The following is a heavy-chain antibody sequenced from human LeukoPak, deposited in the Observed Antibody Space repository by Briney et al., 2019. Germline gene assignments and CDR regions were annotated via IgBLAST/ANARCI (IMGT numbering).Heavy chain of an antibody. CDR2: ISYDGSNK. CDR3: AKDGDYVWGSYRPLQYYFDY. CDR1: GFTFSSYG. Sequence: GGSLRLSCAASGFTFSSYGMHWVRQAPGKGLEWVAVISYDGSNKYYADSVKGRFTISRDNSKNTLYLQMNSLRAEDTAVYYCAKDGDYVWGSYRPLQYYFDYWGQGTLVTVSS. J-gene: IGHJ4*02. D-gene: IGHD3-16*02. V-gene: IGHV3-30*18.